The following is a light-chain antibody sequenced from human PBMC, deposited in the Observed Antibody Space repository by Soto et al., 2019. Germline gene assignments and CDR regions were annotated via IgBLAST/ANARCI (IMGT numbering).Light chain of an antibody. CDR1: QSVSSN. V-gene: IGKV3-15*01. Sequence: EIVMTQSPATLSVSPGERATLSCRASQSVSSNLAWYQQKPGQAPRLLIYGASTRAFATPARFSGSGSGTEFTLTISSLQSEDFAVYYCQQYETWPPLTFGGGTKVEIK. J-gene: IGKJ4*01. CDR2: GAS. CDR3: QQYETWPPLT.